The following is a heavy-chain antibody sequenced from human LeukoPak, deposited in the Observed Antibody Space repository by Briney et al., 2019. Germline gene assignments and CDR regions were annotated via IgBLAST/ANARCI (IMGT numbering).Heavy chain of an antibody. J-gene: IGHJ4*02. D-gene: IGHD1-26*01. Sequence: PGGSLRLSCVASGFTFSSYWMAWVRQAPGKGLEWVANIKGDETAKHQADSVKGRFTISRDNAQNSVYLQMSSLRGDDTAVYYCARDVGGSLDYWGQGTLVTVSS. V-gene: IGHV3-7*01. CDR1: GFTFSSYW. CDR2: IKGDETAK. CDR3: ARDVGGSLDY.